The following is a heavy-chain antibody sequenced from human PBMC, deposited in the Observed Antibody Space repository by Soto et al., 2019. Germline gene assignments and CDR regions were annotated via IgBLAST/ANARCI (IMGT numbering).Heavy chain of an antibody. J-gene: IGHJ4*02. CDR3: AKDRTYYDFWGGYYPESYYFDY. D-gene: IGHD3-3*01. Sequence: EVQLLESGGGLVQPGGSLRLSCAASGFTFSSYAMSWVRQAPGKGLEWVSAISGSGGSTYDADSVKGRFTIARDNSKTTLYLQMNSLRAEDTAVYYCAKDRTYYDFWGGYYPESYYFDYWGQGTLVTVSS. CDR2: ISGSGGST. CDR1: GFTFSSYA. V-gene: IGHV3-23*01.